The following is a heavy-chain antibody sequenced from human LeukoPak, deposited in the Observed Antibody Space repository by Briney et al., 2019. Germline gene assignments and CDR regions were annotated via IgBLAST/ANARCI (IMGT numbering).Heavy chain of an antibody. CDR1: GYTFTGYY. Sequence: ASVKVSYKASGYTFTGYYMHWVRQAPGQGLEWMGWISAYNGNTNYAQKLQGRVTMTTDTSTSTAYMELRSLRSDDTAVYYCARAPDYYYDSSGPHFDYWGQGTLVTVSS. CDR2: ISAYNGNT. J-gene: IGHJ4*02. D-gene: IGHD3-22*01. CDR3: ARAPDYYYDSSGPHFDY. V-gene: IGHV1-18*04.